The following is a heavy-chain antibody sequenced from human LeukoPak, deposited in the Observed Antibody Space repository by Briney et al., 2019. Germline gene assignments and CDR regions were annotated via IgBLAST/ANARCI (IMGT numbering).Heavy chain of an antibody. CDR3: AWGSTRADVY. CDR2: VHHNGDT. D-gene: IGHD2/OR15-2a*01. Sequence: PSETLSLTCTVSGASISNHYWSWIRQSRGKGLEWIGYVHHNGDTNYNPSLKSRVATSVDTSRNQFSLTLYSVSAADTAVYYCAWGSTRADVYWGQGTLVTVSS. J-gene: IGHJ4*02. V-gene: IGHV4-59*11. CDR1: GASISNHY.